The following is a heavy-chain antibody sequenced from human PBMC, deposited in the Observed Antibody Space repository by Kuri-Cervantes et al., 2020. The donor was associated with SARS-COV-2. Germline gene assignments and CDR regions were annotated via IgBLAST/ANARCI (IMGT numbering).Heavy chain of an antibody. J-gene: IGHJ4*02. CDR2: IKQDGSEK. CDR3: AKDRGYSSGWYPS. D-gene: IGHD6-19*01. CDR1: GFTFSSYW. Sequence: GESLKISCAASGFTFSSYWMSWVRQAPGKGLEWVANIKQDGSEKYYVDSVKGRFTISRDNAKNSLYLQMNSLRAEDTAVYYCAKDRGYSSGWYPSWGQGTLVTVSS. V-gene: IGHV3-7*03.